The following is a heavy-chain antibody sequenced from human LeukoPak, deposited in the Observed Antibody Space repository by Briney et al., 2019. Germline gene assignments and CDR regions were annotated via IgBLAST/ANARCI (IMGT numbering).Heavy chain of an antibody. Sequence: SETLSLTCTVSGGSISSYYWSWIRQPPGKGPEWIGYIYYSGSTNYNPSLKSRVTISVDTSKNQFSLRLSSVTAADTAVYYCARHATKVPNWGFDYWGQGALVTVSS. D-gene: IGHD7-27*01. V-gene: IGHV4-59*08. CDR2: IYYSGST. J-gene: IGHJ4*02. CDR3: ARHATKVPNWGFDY. CDR1: GGSISSYY.